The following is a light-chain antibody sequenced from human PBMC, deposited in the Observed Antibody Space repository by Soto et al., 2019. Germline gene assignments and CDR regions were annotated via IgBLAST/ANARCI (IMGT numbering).Light chain of an antibody. Sequence: EIVLTQSPGTLSLSPGERATLSCRSSQRISSNLAWYQQRRGQAPRLLIYDASNRATGTPARFSGSGSGTDFTLTISSLEPEDVAVYHCQQRSNWPSITFGQGTRLEIK. J-gene: IGKJ5*01. CDR1: QRISSN. CDR3: QQRSNWPSIT. V-gene: IGKV3-11*01. CDR2: DAS.